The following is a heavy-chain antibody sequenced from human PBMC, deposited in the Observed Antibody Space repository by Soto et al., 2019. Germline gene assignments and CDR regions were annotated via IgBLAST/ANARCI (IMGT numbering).Heavy chain of an antibody. Sequence: ASVKVSCKASGYTFTNYGISWVRQAPGQGLEWVAWISAYDGNTNYPQRLQGRVTVTTDASTSTAYMELRSLRSDDTAIYYCARDFWSNYSHHDAHDVSGPAIMLT. V-gene: IGHV1-18*01. CDR3: ARDFWSNYSHHDAHDV. CDR1: GYTFTNYG. CDR2: ISAYDGNT. J-gene: IGHJ3*01. D-gene: IGHD3-3*01.